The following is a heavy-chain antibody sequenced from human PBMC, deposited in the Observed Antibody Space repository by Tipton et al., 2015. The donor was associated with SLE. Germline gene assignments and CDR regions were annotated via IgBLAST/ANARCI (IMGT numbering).Heavy chain of an antibody. D-gene: IGHD3-16*01. CDR2: IKCDGSEK. V-gene: IGHV3-52*01. Sequence: SLRLSCSASGFSFSISWMHWFCQASGKGREWVADIKCDGSEKYYLDSAKDRLTISRDNAKKSLSLPAHSLRAEDTAVYYCASGPLRDHYHNVYFDYWGQGTFVTVSS. CDR3: ASGPLRDHYHNVYFDY. J-gene: IGHJ4*02. CDR1: GFSFSISW.